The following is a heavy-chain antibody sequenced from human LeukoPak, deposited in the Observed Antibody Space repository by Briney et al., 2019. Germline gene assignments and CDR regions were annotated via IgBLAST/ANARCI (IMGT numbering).Heavy chain of an antibody. V-gene: IGHV3-23*01. Sequence: PGGSLRLSCAASGFTFGTYAMTWVRQAPGKGLEWVSAISGSGGSTYYADSVKGRFTISRDNSKNTLYLQMNSLRAEDTAVYYCASYGDYKDAFDIWGQGTMVTVSS. CDR2: ISGSGGST. CDR3: ASYGDYKDAFDI. J-gene: IGHJ3*02. D-gene: IGHD4-17*01. CDR1: GFTFGTYA.